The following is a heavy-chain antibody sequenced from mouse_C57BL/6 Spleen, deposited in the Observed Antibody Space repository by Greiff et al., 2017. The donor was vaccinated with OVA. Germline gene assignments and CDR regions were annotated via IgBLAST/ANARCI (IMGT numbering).Heavy chain of an antibody. Sequence: EVKLVESGGGLVQPGGSMKLSCAASGFTFSDAWMDWVRQSPEKGLEWVAEIRNKANNHATYYAESVKGRFTISRDDSKSSVYLQMNSLRAEDTGIYYCTITNFLLRGFAYWGQGTLVTVSA. CDR1: GFTFSDAW. CDR2: IRNKANNHAT. J-gene: IGHJ3*01. D-gene: IGHD1-1*01. CDR3: TITNFLLRGFAY. V-gene: IGHV6-6*01.